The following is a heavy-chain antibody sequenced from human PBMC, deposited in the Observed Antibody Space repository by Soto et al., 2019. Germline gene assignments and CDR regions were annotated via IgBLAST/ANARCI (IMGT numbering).Heavy chain of an antibody. V-gene: IGHV1-69*13. CDR3: ASESHMVRGVITSYYYYGMDV. CDR1: GGTFSSYA. J-gene: IGHJ6*02. Sequence: SLKVSCKASGGTFSSYAISWVRQAPGQGLEWMGGIIPIFGTANYAQKFQGRVTITADESTSTAYMELSSLRSEDTAVYYCASESHMVRGVITSYYYYGMDVWGQGTTVTVSS. D-gene: IGHD3-10*01. CDR2: IIPIFGTA.